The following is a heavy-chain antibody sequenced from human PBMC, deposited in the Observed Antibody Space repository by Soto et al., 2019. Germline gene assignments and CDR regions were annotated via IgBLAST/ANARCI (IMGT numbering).Heavy chain of an antibody. V-gene: IGHV3-48*02. CDR3: ARESIAVTVYYYYGMDA. Sequence: GGSLRLSCAASGFTFSSYSMNWVRQAPGQGLEWVSYISSSSSTIYYADSVKGRFTISIDNAKNSLCLQMNSLRDEDTAVYYCARESIAVTVYYYYGMDAWGQGTTVTFSS. CDR1: GFTFSSYS. J-gene: IGHJ6*02. CDR2: ISSSSSTI. D-gene: IGHD6-19*01.